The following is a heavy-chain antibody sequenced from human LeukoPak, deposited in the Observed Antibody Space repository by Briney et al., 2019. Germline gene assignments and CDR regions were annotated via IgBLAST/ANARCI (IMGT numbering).Heavy chain of an antibody. CDR3: AGDRIMITFGGVIVQDY. D-gene: IGHD3-16*02. V-gene: IGHV3-23*01. CDR1: GFTFSSYA. Sequence: GGSLRLSCAVSGFTFSSYAMSWVRQAPGKGLEWVSAISGSGGSTYYADSVKGRFTISRDNSKNTLYLQMNSLRAEDTAVYYCAGDRIMITFGGVIVQDYWGQGTLVTVSS. J-gene: IGHJ4*02. CDR2: ISGSGGST.